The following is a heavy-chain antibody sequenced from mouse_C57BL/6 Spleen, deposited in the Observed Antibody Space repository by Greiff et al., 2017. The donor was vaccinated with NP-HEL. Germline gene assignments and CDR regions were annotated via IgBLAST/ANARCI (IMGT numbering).Heavy chain of an antibody. CDR1: GFTFSNYW. J-gene: IGHJ2*01. V-gene: IGHV6-3*01. CDR3: TALYYGYDEDY. Sequence: EVMLVESGGGLVQPGGSMKLSCVASGFTFSNYWMNWVRQSPETGLEWVAQIRLKSDNYATPYAESVKGRFTISRDDSKSSVYLQMNNLRAEDTGIYYCTALYYGYDEDYWGQGTTLTVSS. CDR2: IRLKSDNYAT. D-gene: IGHD2-2*01.